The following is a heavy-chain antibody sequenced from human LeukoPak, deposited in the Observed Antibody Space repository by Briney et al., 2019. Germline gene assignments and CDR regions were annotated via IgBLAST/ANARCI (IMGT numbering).Heavy chain of an antibody. V-gene: IGHV4-39*01. Sequence: SETRSLACTVYGGSMSSSYYYWGWIRQPPGKGLEWIGSIYDSESTYYNPSLKSRVTISVDTSKRQFSLKLSSVTATDTAVYARHSSMTTVVFDYWGQGTLVTVSS. J-gene: IGHJ4*02. CDR2: IYDSEST. D-gene: IGHD4-23*01. CDR3: HSSMTTVVFDY. CDR1: GGSMSSSYYY.